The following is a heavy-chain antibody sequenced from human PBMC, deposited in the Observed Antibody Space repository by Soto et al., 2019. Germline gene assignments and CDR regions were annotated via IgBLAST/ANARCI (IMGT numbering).Heavy chain of an antibody. CDR2: ISWNSGNI. D-gene: IGHD3-9*01. CDR1: GFTFDDYA. V-gene: IGHV3-9*01. J-gene: IGHJ4*02. Sequence: EVQLVESGGGLVQPGRSLRLSCAASGFTFDDYAMHWVRQAPGKGLEWVSGISWNSGNIAYADSVKGRFTISRDNAKNSLYLPMNSLRAADTALYYCAKAKLRYFDWSPFDYWGQGTLVTVSS. CDR3: AKAKLRYFDWSPFDY.